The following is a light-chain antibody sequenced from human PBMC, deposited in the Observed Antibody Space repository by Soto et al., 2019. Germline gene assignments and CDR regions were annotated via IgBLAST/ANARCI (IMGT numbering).Light chain of an antibody. J-gene: IGKJ5*01. CDR1: QSVSSN. V-gene: IGKV3-15*01. Sequence: EIVMTQSPATLSVSPGERATLSCRASQSVSSNLAWYQQKPGQAPRLLIHEASIRATGISARFSGGGSGTEFTLTISSLQSEDFAVYYCQQYEKWPPSITFGQGTRLEIK. CDR3: QQYEKWPPSIT. CDR2: EAS.